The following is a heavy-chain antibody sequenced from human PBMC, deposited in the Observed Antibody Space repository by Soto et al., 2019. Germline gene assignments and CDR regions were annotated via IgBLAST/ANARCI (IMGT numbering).Heavy chain of an antibody. Sequence: PGGSLRLSCAASGFTFSSYAMHWVRQAPGKGLEWVAVISYDGSNKYYADSVKGRFTISRDNSKNTLYLQMNSLRAEDTAVYYCARDSAARPHYFDYWGQGTLVTVSS. J-gene: IGHJ4*02. CDR3: ARDSAARPHYFDY. V-gene: IGHV3-30-3*01. CDR1: GFTFSSYA. D-gene: IGHD6-6*01. CDR2: ISYDGSNK.